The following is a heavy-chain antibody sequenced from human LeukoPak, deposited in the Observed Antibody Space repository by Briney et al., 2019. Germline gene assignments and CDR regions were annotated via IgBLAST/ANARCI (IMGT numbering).Heavy chain of an antibody. CDR3: AREKYCTITDCLHGKFYFDY. CDR1: GFSFSTHT. D-gene: IGHD2-2*01. Sequence: GGSLRLSCAASGFSFSTHTMHGVRQAPGKGLEWVAVISSDGSNEYYADSVKGRFTISRDNSKNTLYLQMNTLRAEGTAGYYCAREKYCTITDCLHGKFYFDYWGQGTLVTVSS. CDR2: ISSDGSNE. J-gene: IGHJ4*02. V-gene: IGHV3-30*04.